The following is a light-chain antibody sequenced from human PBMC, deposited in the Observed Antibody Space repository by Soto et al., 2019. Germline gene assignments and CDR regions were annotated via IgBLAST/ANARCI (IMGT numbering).Light chain of an antibody. V-gene: IGLV2-23*02. CDR1: SSDVGSYNL. J-gene: IGLJ1*01. Sequence: QSALTQPASVSGSPGQSITISCTGTSSDVGSYNLVSWYQQHPGKAPKLMIYEVSKRPSEVSNRFSGSKSGNTAYLTISGLQAEDEADYYCCSYAGSSGYVFGTWTKLTVL. CDR3: CSYAGSSGYV. CDR2: EVS.